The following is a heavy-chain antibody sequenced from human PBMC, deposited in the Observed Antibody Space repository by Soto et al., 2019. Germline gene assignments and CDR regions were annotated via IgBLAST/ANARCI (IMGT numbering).Heavy chain of an antibody. J-gene: IGHJ6*02. CDR3: ARGVGGSGNQYYGMDV. CDR2: INHSGNT. CDR1: GGSFSGYY. V-gene: IGHV4-34*01. Sequence: QVQLQRWGVGLLKPSETLSLTCAVYGGSFSGYYWSWIRQPPGRGLGWIGEINHSGNTNYNPSLKSRVTVSVDTSKNQFSLKLSSVTAADTAVYYCARGVGGSGNQYYGMDVWGQGTRVTVSS.